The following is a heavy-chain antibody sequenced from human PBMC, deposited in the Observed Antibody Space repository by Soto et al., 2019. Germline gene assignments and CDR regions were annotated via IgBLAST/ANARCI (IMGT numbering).Heavy chain of an antibody. J-gene: IGHJ4*02. V-gene: IGHV1-18*01. Sequence: ASVKVSCKASGYTFTSYGISWVRQAPGQGLEWMGWISAYNGNTSYAQKLQGRVTMTTDTSTSTAYMGLRSLRSDDTAVYYCARDLAPHISGQYDYWGQGTLVTVSS. D-gene: IGHD3-3*02. CDR1: GYTFTSYG. CDR3: ARDLAPHISGQYDY. CDR2: ISAYNGNT.